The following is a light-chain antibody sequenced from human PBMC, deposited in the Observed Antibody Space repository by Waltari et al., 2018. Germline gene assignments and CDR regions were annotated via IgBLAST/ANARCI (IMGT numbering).Light chain of an antibody. Sequence: QSVLSQPPSASGTPGQRVTISCSGSSSNLGGNYVDWYQHLPGTAPKLLIYKNNQRPSGVPDRFSGSKSGSSVSLAISGLRSEDEADYYCAAWDDSLSGWVFGGGTKLTVL. V-gene: IGLV1-47*01. CDR3: AAWDDSLSGWV. CDR1: SSNLGGNY. J-gene: IGLJ3*02. CDR2: KNN.